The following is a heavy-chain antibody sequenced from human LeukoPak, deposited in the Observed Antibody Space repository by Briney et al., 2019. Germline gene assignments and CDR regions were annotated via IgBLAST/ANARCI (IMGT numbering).Heavy chain of an antibody. J-gene: IGHJ6*03. V-gene: IGHV4-59*07. CDR3: ARGLSTGARRFTNYYNMAV. D-gene: IGHD6-19*01. CDR1: GGSMSSYF. CDR2: DYYSEST. Sequence: PSDTLSLTCTVSGGSMSSYFWPWIRQPPGRGVEWSEHDYYSESTIFNPSLKSRVAMSVATSKKQFSLKLISMTAADTAVYYCARGLSTGARRFTNYYNMAVWGKGTTVTV.